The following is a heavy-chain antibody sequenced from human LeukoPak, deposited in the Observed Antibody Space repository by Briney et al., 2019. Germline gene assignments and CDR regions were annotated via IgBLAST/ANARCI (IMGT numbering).Heavy chain of an antibody. D-gene: IGHD5-18*01. Sequence: GGSLRLSCAASGFTFSSYSMNWVRQAPGKGLEWVSSISSNNDYIYYADSVKGRFTISRDNAKNSLYMQMNGLRAEDTAVYYCARDKLGSYGGYWGQGTLVTVSS. J-gene: IGHJ4*02. V-gene: IGHV3-21*06. CDR3: ARDKLGSYGGY. CDR1: GFTFSSYS. CDR2: ISSNNDYI.